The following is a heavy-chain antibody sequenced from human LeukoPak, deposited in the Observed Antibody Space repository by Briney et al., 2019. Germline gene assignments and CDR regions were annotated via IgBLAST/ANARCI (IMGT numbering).Heavy chain of an antibody. V-gene: IGHV3-30-3*01. CDR3: ARDPYGTLPDDY. CDR1: GFTFSSYA. J-gene: IGHJ4*02. CDR2: ISYDGSNK. Sequence: GGSLRLSCAASGFTFSSYAMHWVRQAPGKELGWVAVISYDGSNKYYADSVKGRFTISRDNSKNTQYLQMNSLRAEDTAVYYCARDPYGTLPDDYWGQGTLVTVSS. D-gene: IGHD4-17*01.